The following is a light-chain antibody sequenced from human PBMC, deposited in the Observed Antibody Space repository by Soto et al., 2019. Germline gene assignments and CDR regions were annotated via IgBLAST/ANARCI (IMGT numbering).Light chain of an antibody. J-gene: IGLJ1*01. Sequence: QLVLTQPPSASGTPGQRVTISCSGSSSNIGSNSVNWYQQLPGAAPKLLIYSNNQRPSGVPDRFSGSKSGTSASLAISGLHSEDEADYYCAAWDDSLNGRVFGTGTKLTVL. CDR2: SNN. CDR3: AAWDDSLNGRV. CDR1: SSNIGSNS. V-gene: IGLV1-44*01.